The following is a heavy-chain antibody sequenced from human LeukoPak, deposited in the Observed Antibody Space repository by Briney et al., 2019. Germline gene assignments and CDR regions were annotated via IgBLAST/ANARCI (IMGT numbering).Heavy chain of an antibody. CDR2: ISYDGSNK. CDR3: VKLITRWELLTLFDH. Sequence: GGSLRLSCAASGFTFSSYGMNWVRQAPGKGLEWVAVISYDGSNKYYADSVKGRFTISRDNSKNTLYLQMNSLRAEDTAVYYCVKLITRWELLTLFDHWAQGTLVSVS. CDR1: GFTFSSYG. J-gene: IGHJ4*02. D-gene: IGHD1-26*01. V-gene: IGHV3-30*18.